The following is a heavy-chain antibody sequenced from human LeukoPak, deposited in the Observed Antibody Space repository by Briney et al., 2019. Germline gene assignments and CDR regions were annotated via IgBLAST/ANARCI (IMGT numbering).Heavy chain of an antibody. CDR2: ISAYNGNT. CDR3: ARDGPDYYDSSGYYFPNDY. J-gene: IGHJ4*02. CDR1: GYTFTSYD. Sequence: ASVKVSCKASGYTFTSYDISWVRQAPGQGLERMGWISAYNGNTNYAQKLQGRVTMTTDTSTSTAYMELRSLRSDDTAVYYCARDGPDYYDSSGYYFPNDYWGQGTLVTVSS. D-gene: IGHD3-22*01. V-gene: IGHV1-18*01.